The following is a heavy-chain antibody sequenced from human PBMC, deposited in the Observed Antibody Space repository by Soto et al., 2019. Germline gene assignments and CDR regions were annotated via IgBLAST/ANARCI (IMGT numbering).Heavy chain of an antibody. D-gene: IGHD6-25*01. Sequence: GGSLRLSWAASGLTFSNYFMTWVSKAPGKGLEWVSAISISGDTTYYADSVKGRFTISRDNAKSTLYLQINSLRAEDTAIYFCATYLQRAAFDYWGQGALVTVSS. J-gene: IGHJ4*02. V-gene: IGHV3-23*01. CDR3: ATYLQRAAFDY. CDR1: GLTFSNYF. CDR2: ISISGDTT.